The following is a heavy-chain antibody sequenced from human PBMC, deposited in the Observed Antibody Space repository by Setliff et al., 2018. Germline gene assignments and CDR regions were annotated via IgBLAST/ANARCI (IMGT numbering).Heavy chain of an antibody. CDR3: ARSGGIGNYNWDV. CDR2: INSDGNNI. Sequence: GGSLRLSCAASGFTVSSNYMNWVRQAPGKGLEWVSRINSDGNNITYADSVKGRFTISRDNVKKTLYLQMSSLRGEDTALYYCARSGGIGNYNWDVWGKGTTVTVSS. V-gene: IGHV3-74*01. J-gene: IGHJ6*03. CDR1: GFTVSSNY. D-gene: IGHD3-16*01.